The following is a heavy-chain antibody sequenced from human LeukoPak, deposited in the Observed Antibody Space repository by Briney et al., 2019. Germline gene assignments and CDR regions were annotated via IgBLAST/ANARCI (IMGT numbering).Heavy chain of an antibody. J-gene: IGHJ3*02. CDR2: ITHDGSNK. Sequence: GGSLRLSCAVSGFTFSSFAMHWVRQAPGKGLEWVAEITHDGSNKYYTDSVKGRFTISRDKSQNTLYLEMNSLRVEDTAVYYCARAHYRLGWLGDKISEGFDIWGKGKMVTVSS. V-gene: IGHV3-30*12. D-gene: IGHD3-10*01. CDR3: ARAHYRLGWLGDKISEGFDI. CDR1: GFTFSSFA.